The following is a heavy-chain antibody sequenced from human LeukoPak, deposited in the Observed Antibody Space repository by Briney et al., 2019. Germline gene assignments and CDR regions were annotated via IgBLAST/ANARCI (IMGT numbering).Heavy chain of an antibody. J-gene: IGHJ1*01. Sequence: GGSLRLSCAASGFTFSSYGMHWVRQAPGKGLEWVAVIWYDGSNKYYADSVKGRFTISRDNSKNTLYLQMNSLRAEDTAVYYCAFEYSSSSEYFQHWGQGTLVTVSS. CDR2: IWYDGSNK. CDR3: AFEYSSSSEYFQH. CDR1: GFTFSSYG. V-gene: IGHV3-33*01. D-gene: IGHD6-6*01.